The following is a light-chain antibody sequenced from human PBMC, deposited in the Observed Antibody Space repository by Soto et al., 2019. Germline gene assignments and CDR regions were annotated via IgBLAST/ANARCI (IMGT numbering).Light chain of an antibody. Sequence: QSVLTQPPSASGTPGQRVSVSCSGSSSNIGNNYVFWYQHLPGTAPKLLIYRNDQRPSGVSARFSGSKSGTSASLAISGLRSEDEADYYCAAWDDSLSGSYVFGPGTKATVL. CDR3: AAWDDSLSGSYV. CDR2: RND. V-gene: IGLV1-47*01. J-gene: IGLJ1*01. CDR1: SSNIGNNY.